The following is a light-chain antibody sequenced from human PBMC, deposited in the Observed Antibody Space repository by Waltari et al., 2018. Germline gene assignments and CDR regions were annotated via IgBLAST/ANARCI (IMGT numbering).Light chain of an antibody. CDR1: QSISSY. V-gene: IGKV1-39*01. Sequence: DIQMTQSPSSLSASVGYRVTITCRASQSISSYLNWYQQTPGKAPKLLIYAASSLQSGVPSRFSGRGSGTDFTLTISSLQPEDFATYYCQQSYSTPYTFGQGTKLEIK. CDR3: QQSYSTPYT. J-gene: IGKJ2*01. CDR2: AAS.